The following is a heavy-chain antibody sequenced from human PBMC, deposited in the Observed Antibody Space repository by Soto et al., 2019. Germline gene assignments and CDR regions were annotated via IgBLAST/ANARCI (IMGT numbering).Heavy chain of an antibody. CDR2: ISGSGGST. D-gene: IGHD6-13*01. CDR1: GFTFSSYA. Sequence: GGSLTLSCAASGFTFSSYAMSWVRQAQGKGLEWVSAISGSGGSTYYADSVKGRFTISRDNSKNTLYLQMNSLRAEDTAVYYCAKGLGQYSSSPFDYWGQGTLVTVSS. CDR3: AKGLGQYSSSPFDY. V-gene: IGHV3-23*01. J-gene: IGHJ4*02.